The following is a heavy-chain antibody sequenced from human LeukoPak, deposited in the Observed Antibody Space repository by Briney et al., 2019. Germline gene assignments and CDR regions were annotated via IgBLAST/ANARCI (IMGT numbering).Heavy chain of an antibody. Sequence: ASVKVSCKASGYTFTSYGISWVRQAPGQGLEWMGWISAYNGNTNYAQKLQGRVTMTTDTSTSTAYMELSSLRSEDTAVYYCARSGPDDESHDYWGQGTLVTVSS. J-gene: IGHJ4*02. V-gene: IGHV1-18*01. D-gene: IGHD1-14*01. CDR2: ISAYNGNT. CDR1: GYTFTSYG. CDR3: ARSGPDDESHDY.